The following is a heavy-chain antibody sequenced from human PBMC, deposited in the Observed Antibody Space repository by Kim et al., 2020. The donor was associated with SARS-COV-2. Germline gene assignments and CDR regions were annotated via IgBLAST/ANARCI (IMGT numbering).Heavy chain of an antibody. CDR3: ARHSRIVVVPAAILA. CDR1: GGSISSSSYY. Sequence: SETLSLTCTVSGGSISSSSYYWGWIRQPPGKGLEWIGSIYYSGSTYYNPSLKSRVTISVDTSKNQFSLKLSSVTAADTAVYYCARHSRIVVVPAAILAWGQGNRVTVSS. CDR2: IYYSGST. J-gene: IGHJ4*02. D-gene: IGHD2-2*01. V-gene: IGHV4-39*01.